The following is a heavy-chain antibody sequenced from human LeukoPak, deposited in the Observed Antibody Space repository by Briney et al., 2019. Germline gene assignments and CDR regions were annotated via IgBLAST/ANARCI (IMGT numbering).Heavy chain of an antibody. CDR3: ARAPKRAVAGTPRPNYNYYYGMDV. J-gene: IGHJ6*02. Sequence: GGSLRLSCAASGFTFSSSAMYWVRQAPGKGLEWVAFVSYDGSTKYYADSVKGRFTISRDNSKNTLYLRMNSLRGEDTAIFYCARAPKRAVAGTPRPNYNYYYGMDVWGQGTTVTVAS. D-gene: IGHD6-19*01. CDR1: GFTFSSSA. CDR2: VSYDGSTK. V-gene: IGHV3-30-3*01.